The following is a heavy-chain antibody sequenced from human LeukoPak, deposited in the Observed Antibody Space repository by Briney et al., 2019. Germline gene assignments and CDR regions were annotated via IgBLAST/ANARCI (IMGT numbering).Heavy chain of an antibody. V-gene: IGHV3-66*01. CDR3: ARTYNYAYDH. CDR2: IYSGGGT. D-gene: IGHD5-18*01. J-gene: IGHJ5*02. CDR1: GFTVSNNY. Sequence: GGSLRLSCAASGFTVSNNYMTWVRQAPGKGLEWVSIIYSGGGTTYADSVKGRFTISRDISRNTVFLQMNSLRAEDTAVYYCARTYNYAYDHWGQGTLVTVSS.